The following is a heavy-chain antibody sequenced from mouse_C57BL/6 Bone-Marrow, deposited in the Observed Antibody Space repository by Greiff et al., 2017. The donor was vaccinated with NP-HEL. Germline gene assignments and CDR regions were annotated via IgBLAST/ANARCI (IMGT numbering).Heavy chain of an antibody. CDR3: ARGGVTSYVDV. CDR1: GYTFTSYT. J-gene: IGHJ1*03. V-gene: IGHV1-4*01. D-gene: IGHD2-2*01. Sequence: VQLQQSGAELARPGASVKMSCKASGYTFTSYTMHWVKQRPGQGLEWIGYINPSSGYTKYNQKFKDKATLTADKSSSTAYMQLSSLTSEDSAVYYCARGGVTSYVDVWGTGTTVTVSS. CDR2: INPSSGYT.